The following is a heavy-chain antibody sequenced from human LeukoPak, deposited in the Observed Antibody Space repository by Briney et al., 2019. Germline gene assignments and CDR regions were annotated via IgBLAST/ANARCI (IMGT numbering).Heavy chain of an antibody. CDR1: GGSFSGYY. CDR3: ARVSGYDWESFYDY. D-gene: IGHD5-12*01. V-gene: IGHV4-34*01. Sequence: SETLSLTCAVYGGSFSGYYWSWIRQPPGKGLEWIGEINHSGSTNYNPSLKSRVTISVDTSKNQFSLKLNSVTAADTAVYYCARVSGYDWESFYDYWGQGTLVSVSS. J-gene: IGHJ4*02. CDR2: INHSGST.